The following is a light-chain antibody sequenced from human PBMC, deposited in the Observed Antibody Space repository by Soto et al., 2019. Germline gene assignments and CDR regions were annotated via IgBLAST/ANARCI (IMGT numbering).Light chain of an antibody. V-gene: IGLV1-40*01. Sequence: QSVLTQPPSVSGAPGQRVTISCTGSSSNIGAGYDVHWYQKLPGTAPKLLIYGNSNRPSGVPDRFSGSKSGTSASLAITGLQAEDEADYYCQSYDSSLSGVVFGGGTKLTDL. J-gene: IGLJ2*01. CDR3: QSYDSSLSGVV. CDR1: SSNIGAGYD. CDR2: GNS.